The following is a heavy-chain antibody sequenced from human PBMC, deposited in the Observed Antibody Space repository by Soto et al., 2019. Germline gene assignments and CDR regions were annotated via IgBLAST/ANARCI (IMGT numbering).Heavy chain of an antibody. D-gene: IGHD2-15*01. J-gene: IGHJ6*02. V-gene: IGHV4-4*02. Sequence: SETPSLTCVVSGGSIRSTNWWAWVRQTPGKGLEWIGEVYHNGTSNYNPSLKGRATISVDRSKDQVSLRLNSVIDADTAVYYCARDLDRYCSVTSCHAMDVWGQGTPVTVS. CDR1: GGSIRSTNW. CDR2: VYHNGTS. CDR3: ARDLDRYCSVTSCHAMDV.